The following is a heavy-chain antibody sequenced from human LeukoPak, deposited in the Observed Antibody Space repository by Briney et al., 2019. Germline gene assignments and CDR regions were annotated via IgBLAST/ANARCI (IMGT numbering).Heavy chain of an antibody. V-gene: IGHV3-48*03. CDR3: ARDRGSGYYDWDAFDI. CDR2: ISSSGSTI. J-gene: IGHJ3*02. D-gene: IGHD3-22*01. Sequence: GGSLRLSCAASGFTFSSYEMNWVRQAPGKGLEWVSYISSSGSTIYYADSVKGRFTISRDNAKNSLYLQMNSLRAEDTAVYYCARDRGSGYYDWDAFDIWGQGTMVTVSS. CDR1: GFTFSSYE.